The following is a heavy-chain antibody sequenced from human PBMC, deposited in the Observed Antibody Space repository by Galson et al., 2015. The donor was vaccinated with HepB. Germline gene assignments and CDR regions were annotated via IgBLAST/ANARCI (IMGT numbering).Heavy chain of an antibody. V-gene: IGHV3-7*01. J-gene: IGHJ4*02. CDR1: GFTFSSYR. D-gene: IGHD6-13*01. CDR2: IKQDGSEK. CDR3: ARKYSSSWSMIDN. Sequence: SLRLSCAASGFTFSSYRMSWVRQAPGKGLEWVANIKQDGSEKYYVDSVKGRFTISRDNAKNSLYLQMNSLRVEDTAVYYCARKYSSSWSMIDNWGQGTLVTVSS.